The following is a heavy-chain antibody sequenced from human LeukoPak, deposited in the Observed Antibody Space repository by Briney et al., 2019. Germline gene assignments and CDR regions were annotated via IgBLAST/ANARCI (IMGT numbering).Heavy chain of an antibody. CDR3: ALAVRYYYDSSGYSLDAFDI. CDR2: IFYSGST. Sequence: SETLSLTCTVSGGSISTSNYYWGWIRQPPGKGLEWIGNIFYSGSTYYSPSLKSRVTISVDTSKNQFSLKLSSVTAADTAVYYCALAVRYYYDSSGYSLDAFDIWGQGTMVTVSS. J-gene: IGHJ3*02. V-gene: IGHV4-39*07. CDR1: GGSISTSNYY. D-gene: IGHD3-22*01.